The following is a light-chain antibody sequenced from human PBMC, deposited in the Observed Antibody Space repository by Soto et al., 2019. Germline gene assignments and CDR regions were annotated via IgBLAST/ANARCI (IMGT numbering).Light chain of an antibody. V-gene: IGKV1-5*01. CDR1: QSISNW. CDR3: QQYISGWT. J-gene: IGKJ1*01. Sequence: DIQMTQSPSTLSAFVGDRVTITCRASQSISNWLAWYQQKPGKAPNLLIYDASSLEGGVPSRFSGSGSETEFTLTISSLQPDDFATYYCQQYISGWTFGQGTKVDIK. CDR2: DAS.